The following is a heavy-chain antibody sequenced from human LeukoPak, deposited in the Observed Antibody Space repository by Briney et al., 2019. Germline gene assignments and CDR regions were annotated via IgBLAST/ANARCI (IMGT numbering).Heavy chain of an antibody. V-gene: IGHV4-34*01. CDR1: GGSFSGYY. CDR2: IYYSGST. D-gene: IGHD6-6*01. J-gene: IGHJ4*02. Sequence: SETLSLTCAVYGGSFSGYYWSWIRQPPGKGLEWIGSIYYSGSTYYNPSLKSRVTISVDTSKNQFSLKLSSVTAADTAVYYCARDGIAARPQLVYSDYWGQGTLVTVSS. CDR3: ARDGIAARPQLVYSDY.